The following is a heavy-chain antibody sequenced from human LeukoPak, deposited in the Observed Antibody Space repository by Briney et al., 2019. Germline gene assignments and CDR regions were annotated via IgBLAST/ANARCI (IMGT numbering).Heavy chain of an antibody. J-gene: IGHJ4*02. CDR2: ISGSGGST. V-gene: IGHV3-23*01. D-gene: IGHD6-19*01. Sequence: GGSLRLSCAASGFTFSSYAMSWVRQAPGKGLEWVSAISGSGGSTYYADSVKGRFTISRDNAKNTLYLQMNSLRAEDTAVYFCARARGSGWYSFDYWGQGTLVTVSS. CDR3: ARARGSGWYSFDY. CDR1: GFTFSSYA.